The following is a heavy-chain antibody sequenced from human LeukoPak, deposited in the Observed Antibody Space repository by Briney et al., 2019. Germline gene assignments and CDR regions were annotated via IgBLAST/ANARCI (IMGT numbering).Heavy chain of an antibody. J-gene: IGHJ4*02. CDR1: GYTFTSYG. D-gene: IGHD3-22*01. Sequence: ASVKVSCKASGYTFTSYGICWVRQAPGQGLEWMGWISAYNGNTNYAQKLQGRVTMTTDTSASTAYMELRSLRSDDTAVYYCARAHATYYYDSSGYGFVYWGQGTLVTVSS. V-gene: IGHV1-18*01. CDR2: ISAYNGNT. CDR3: ARAHATYYYDSSGYGFVY.